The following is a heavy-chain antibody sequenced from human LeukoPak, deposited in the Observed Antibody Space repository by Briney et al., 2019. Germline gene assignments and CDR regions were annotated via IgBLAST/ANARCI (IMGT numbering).Heavy chain of an antibody. CDR2: INHSGST. CDR1: GGSISTSSYY. Sequence: PSETLSLTCTVSGGSISTSSYYWGWIRQPPGKGLEWIGEINHSGSTNYNPSLKSRVTISVDTSKNQFSLKLSSVTAADTAVYYCARRGLGYYGSGIYYYMDVWGKGTTVTISS. V-gene: IGHV4-39*07. J-gene: IGHJ6*03. CDR3: ARRGLGYYGSGIYYYMDV. D-gene: IGHD3-10*01.